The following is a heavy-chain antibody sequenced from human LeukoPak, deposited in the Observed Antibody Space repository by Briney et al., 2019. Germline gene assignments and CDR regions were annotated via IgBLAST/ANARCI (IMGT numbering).Heavy chain of an antibody. Sequence: GGSLGLSCAASGFTFSKYWMLWVRQAPGKGLESVSRINTDGTVTTYADSVKGRFTVSSDNADNTMFLQMNSVRDEDTAVYYCATKQWLAPPPDSWGQGTPVTVSS. V-gene: IGHV3-74*01. D-gene: IGHD6-19*01. CDR2: INTDGTVT. CDR1: GFTFSKYW. CDR3: ATKQWLAPPPDS. J-gene: IGHJ4*02.